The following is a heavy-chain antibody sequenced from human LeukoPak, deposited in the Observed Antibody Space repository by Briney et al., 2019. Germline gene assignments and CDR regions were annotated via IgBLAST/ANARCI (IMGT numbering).Heavy chain of an antibody. CDR2: INAGNDNT. D-gene: IGHD3-10*01. Sequence: ASVKVSCKASGFTFSSHAIHWVRQAPGQRLGWMGYINAGNDNTKYSQGFQDRVTITRDTSASTAYMELSSLRSEDTAVYYCARATGPGSYLIDYWGQGTLVTVSS. CDR1: GFTFSSHA. J-gene: IGHJ4*02. CDR3: ARATGPGSYLIDY. V-gene: IGHV1-3*01.